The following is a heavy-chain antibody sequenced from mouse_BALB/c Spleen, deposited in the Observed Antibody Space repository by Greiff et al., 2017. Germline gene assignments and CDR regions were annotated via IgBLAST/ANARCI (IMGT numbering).Heavy chain of an antibody. J-gene: IGHJ1*01. CDR1: GFSLTGYG. V-gene: IGHV2-6-7*01. Sequence: VKLVESGPGLVAPSQSLSITCTVSGFSLTGYGVNWVRQPPGKGLEWLGMIWGDGSTDYNSALKSRLSISKDNSKSQVFLKMNSLQTDDTARYYCARITTVVATDHWYFDVWGAGTTVTVSS. CDR2: IWGDGST. D-gene: IGHD1-1*01. CDR3: ARITTVVATDHWYFDV.